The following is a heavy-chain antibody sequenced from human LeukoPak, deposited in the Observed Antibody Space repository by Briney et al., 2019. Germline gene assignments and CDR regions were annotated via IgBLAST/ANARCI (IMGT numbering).Heavy chain of an antibody. V-gene: IGHV4-59*01. CDR2: IFYSGST. J-gene: IGHJ2*01. D-gene: IGHD2-21*01. CDR3: ARAFSESMKLWDSSYWYFDL. CDR1: GGSISSYY. Sequence: PSETLSLTCTVSGGSISSYYWSWIRQPPGKGLEWIGYIFYSGSTKYNPSLKSRVTTSVDTSKNQFSLKLSSVTAADTAVYYCARAFSESMKLWDSSYWYFDLWGRGTLVTVSS.